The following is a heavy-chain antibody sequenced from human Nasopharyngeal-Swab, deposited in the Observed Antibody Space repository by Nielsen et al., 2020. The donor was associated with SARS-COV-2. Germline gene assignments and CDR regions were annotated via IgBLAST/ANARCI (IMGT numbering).Heavy chain of an antibody. D-gene: IGHD1-26*01. V-gene: IGHV1-18*01. CDR3: ARDMGATFGFDF. J-gene: IGHJ3*01. CDR2: ISPRYGYT. Sequence: ASVKVSCKTSGYTFTSYGVSWVRQAPGQGLEWMGSISPRYGYTNYEQKFQGRVTMTTDTSTSTAYMELRSLRSDDTAVYYCARDMGATFGFDFWGQGTMVTVSS. CDR1: GYTFTSYG.